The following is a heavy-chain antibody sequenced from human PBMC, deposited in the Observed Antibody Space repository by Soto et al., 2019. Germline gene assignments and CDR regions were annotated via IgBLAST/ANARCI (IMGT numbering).Heavy chain of an antibody. Sequence: QVQLVQSGAEVKKPGVSVKVSCKASGYTFTSYDINWVRQATGQGLEWMGWMNPNSGNTGYAQKFQGRVTMTRNTSISTAYMELSSLRSEDTAVYYCARGQGYRQQLVSAPGIDYWGQGTLVTVSS. V-gene: IGHV1-8*01. CDR1: GYTFTSYD. D-gene: IGHD6-13*01. CDR2: MNPNSGNT. CDR3: ARGQGYRQQLVSAPGIDY. J-gene: IGHJ4*02.